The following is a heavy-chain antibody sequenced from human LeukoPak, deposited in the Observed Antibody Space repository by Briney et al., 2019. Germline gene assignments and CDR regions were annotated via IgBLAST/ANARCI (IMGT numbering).Heavy chain of an antibody. D-gene: IGHD5-18*01. CDR3: ARGRDTAYEDY. J-gene: IGHJ4*02. V-gene: IGHV4-59*01. CDR1: GGSISSYY. CDR2: IYYSGST. Sequence: SETLSLTCTVSGGSISSYYWSWIRQPPGKGLEWIGYIYYSGSTNYNPSLKSRVTISVDTSKNQFSLKLSSVTAADTAVYYCARGRDTAYEDYWGQGTLVTVSS.